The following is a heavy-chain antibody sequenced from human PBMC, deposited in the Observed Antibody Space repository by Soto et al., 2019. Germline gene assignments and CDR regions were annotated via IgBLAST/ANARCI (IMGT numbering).Heavy chain of an antibody. V-gene: IGHV3-21*01. CDR1: GFTFSRNT. CDR2: ITSSGSYV. J-gene: IGHJ6*02. D-gene: IGHD3-3*02. Sequence: GFLRLSGVTSGFTFSRNTMNWVRQAPGKGLEWVASITSSGSYVYYADSVKGRFSASRDNAKNSLSLQLDSLRPDDTAIYLCVNDESIEAMDVWGQGTTVTVSS. CDR3: VNDESIEAMDV.